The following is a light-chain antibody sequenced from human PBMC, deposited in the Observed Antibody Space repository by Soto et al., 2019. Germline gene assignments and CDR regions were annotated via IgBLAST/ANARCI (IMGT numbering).Light chain of an antibody. CDR1: QSVFYSSNNNNY. Sequence: DIVMTQSPDSLAVSPGQRATITCKSSQSVFYSSNNNNYLAWYQQKPGQPPKLLIYWASTRESGVPDRFSGSGSGTDFTLTISSLQAEDVAVYYCQQYYKTPPTFGQGTKVE. CDR3: QQYYKTPPT. CDR2: WAS. J-gene: IGKJ1*01. V-gene: IGKV4-1*01.